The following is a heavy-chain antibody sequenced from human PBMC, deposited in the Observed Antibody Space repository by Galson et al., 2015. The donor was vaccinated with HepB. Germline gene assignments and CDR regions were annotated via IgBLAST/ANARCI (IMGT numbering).Heavy chain of an antibody. CDR2: ISAYNGNT. Sequence: SVKVSCKASGYTFTSYGISWVRQAPGQGLEWMGWISAYNGNTNYAQKLQGRVTMTTDTSTSTAYMELRSLRSDDTAVYYCARDIAVGHTDYYYGMDVWGQGTTVTVSS. V-gene: IGHV1-18*04. J-gene: IGHJ6*02. CDR1: GYTFTSYG. D-gene: IGHD3/OR15-3a*01. CDR3: ARDIAVGHTDYYYGMDV.